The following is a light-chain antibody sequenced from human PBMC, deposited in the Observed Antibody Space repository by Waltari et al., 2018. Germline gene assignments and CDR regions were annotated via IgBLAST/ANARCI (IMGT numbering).Light chain of an antibody. V-gene: IGLV3-10*01. CDR2: EDS. CDR1: LLTKKF. J-gene: IGLJ3*02. CDR3: YSTDNSGHGV. Sequence: SYELTQPPSVSMSPGQTARITCSGELLTKKFASWFQQKSGQDPVLALYEDSKRPTGIPEKFSGSSAGTVATLTISVAQLEDEADYYCYSTDNSGHGVFGGGTKVTVL.